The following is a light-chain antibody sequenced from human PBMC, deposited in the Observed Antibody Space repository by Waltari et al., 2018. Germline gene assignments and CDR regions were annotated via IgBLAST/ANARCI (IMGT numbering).Light chain of an antibody. CDR3: QSYDSSLSGSV. V-gene: IGLV1-40*01. CDR2: GNN. J-gene: IGLJ2*01. Sequence: SVLTQPPSVSGAPGQRVTISCTGSSSSIGAGSDVNWYQQLPGTAPKLLIYGNNNRPSGVPDRFSGSKSGTSASLAITGLQAEDEADYYCQSYDSSLSGSVFGGGTILTVL. CDR1: SSSIGAGSD.